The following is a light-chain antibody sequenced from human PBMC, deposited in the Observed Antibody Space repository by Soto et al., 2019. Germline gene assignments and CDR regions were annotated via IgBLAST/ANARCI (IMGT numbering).Light chain of an antibody. CDR3: QQYGSSPRT. Sequence: EIVLTQSPAALSVSPGGRATLSCRASQDVMYDLAWYQQKPGQAPRLLVYGASTRATDAPPRFRGSGSGREFSLTISSLQSEDFAVYYCQQYGSSPRTFGQGTKVEIK. CDR2: GAS. V-gene: IGKV3-15*01. J-gene: IGKJ1*01. CDR1: QDVMYD.